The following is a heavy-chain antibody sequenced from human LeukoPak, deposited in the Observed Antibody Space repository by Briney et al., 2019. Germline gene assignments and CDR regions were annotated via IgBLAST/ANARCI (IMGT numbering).Heavy chain of an antibody. CDR1: GGSFSGYY. J-gene: IGHJ5*02. CDR3: AGGTRKIQLWLKGSWFDP. D-gene: IGHD5-18*01. V-gene: IGHV4-34*01. Sequence: SETLSLTCAVYGGSFSGYYWSWIRQPPGKGLEWIGEINHSGSTNYNPSLKSRVTISVDTSKNQFSLKLSSVTASDTAVYYCAGGTRKIQLWLKGSWFDPWGQGTLVTVSS. CDR2: INHSGST.